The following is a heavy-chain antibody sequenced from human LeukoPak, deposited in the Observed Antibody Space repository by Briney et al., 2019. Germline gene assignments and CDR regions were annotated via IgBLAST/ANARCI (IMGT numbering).Heavy chain of an antibody. V-gene: IGHV4-4*07. Sequence: SETLFLTFTVSGGSISSYYWSWIRQPAGKGLEWIGRIYSSGSTNYNPSLKSRVTMSVDTSKNQFSLKLTSVTAADTAVYYCVGVPAAIRGGFDYWGQGTLVTVSS. CDR3: VGVPAAIRGGFDY. CDR2: IYSSGST. D-gene: IGHD2-2*02. CDR1: GGSISSYY. J-gene: IGHJ4*02.